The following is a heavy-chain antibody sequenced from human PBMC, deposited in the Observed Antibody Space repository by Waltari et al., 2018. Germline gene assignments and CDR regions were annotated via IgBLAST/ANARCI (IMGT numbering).Heavy chain of an antibody. J-gene: IGHJ4*02. Sequence: QVQLQQWGAGLLKPSETLSLTCAVSGGSFSGYYWTWIRQTPGKGLEWIGEINHSGRPKSNPSLKSRVTISVDTSKNQFSLKLSSVTAADTAVYYCARSGGRWLEVPRAGYLDYWGQGTLVTVSS. CDR2: INHSGRP. CDR3: ARSGGRWLEVPRAGYLDY. CDR1: GGSFSGYY. D-gene: IGHD2-2*01. V-gene: IGHV4-34*01.